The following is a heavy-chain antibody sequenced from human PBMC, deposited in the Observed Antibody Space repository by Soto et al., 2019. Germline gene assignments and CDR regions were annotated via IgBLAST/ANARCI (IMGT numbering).Heavy chain of an antibody. J-gene: IGHJ6*02. CDR2: ISYDGSNK. V-gene: IGHV3-30-3*01. D-gene: IGHD2-2*01. Sequence: GGSLRLSCAASGFTFSSYAMHWVRQAPGKGLEWWAVISYDGSNKYYADSVKGRFTISRDNSKNTLYLQMNSLRAEDTAVYYCARDQGYCSSTSCYDYYYYGMDVWGQGTTVTVSS. CDR3: ARDQGYCSSTSCYDYYYYGMDV. CDR1: GFTFSSYA.